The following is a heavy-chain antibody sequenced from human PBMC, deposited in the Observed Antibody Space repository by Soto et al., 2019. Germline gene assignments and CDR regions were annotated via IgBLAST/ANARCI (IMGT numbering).Heavy chain of an antibody. CDR3: ASQVGIPNNRVGVV. CDR2: INHTGSP. CDR1: GGPFNNYY. Sequence: QLQLQQWGAGLLKPSETLSLTCAVYGGPFNNYYWSWIRQSPTKGLEWFGEINHTGSPNYNPSLKSRITMSIDTSKKQISLKLSSVTAADTAVYYCASQVGIPNNRVGVVWGQGTLVTVSS. J-gene: IGHJ1*01. D-gene: IGHD2-21*01. V-gene: IGHV4-34*01.